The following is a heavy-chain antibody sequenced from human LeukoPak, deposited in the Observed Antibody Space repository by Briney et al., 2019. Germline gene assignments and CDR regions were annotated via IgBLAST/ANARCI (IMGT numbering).Heavy chain of an antibody. CDR1: GYTFTGYY. D-gene: IGHD3-22*01. Sequence: GASVKVSCKASGYTFTGYYMHWVRQAPGQGLEWVGWINPNSGGTNYAQKFQGRVTMTRDTSISTAYMELSRLRSDDTAVYYCARMTYYYDSSGYWQNFDYWGQGTLVTVSS. J-gene: IGHJ4*02. CDR2: INPNSGGT. V-gene: IGHV1-2*02. CDR3: ARMTYYYDSSGYWQNFDY.